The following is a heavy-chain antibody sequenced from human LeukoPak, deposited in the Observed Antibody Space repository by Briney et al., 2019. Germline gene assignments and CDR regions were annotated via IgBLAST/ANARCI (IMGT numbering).Heavy chain of an antibody. CDR2: VHLDGRT. D-gene: IGHD3-16*01. CDR1: GGSVSSTNW. J-gene: IGHJ4*02. V-gene: IGHV4-4*02. CDR3: DCECGLYRPVDY. Sequence: PSETLSLTCGVSGGSVSSTNWWFGIRQPPGKGLEWIGEVHLDGRTNFNPSLKSRLAMSVDLSENHVSLKLTLMSAADTAADYCDCECGLYRPVDYSGQGTLVTVSS.